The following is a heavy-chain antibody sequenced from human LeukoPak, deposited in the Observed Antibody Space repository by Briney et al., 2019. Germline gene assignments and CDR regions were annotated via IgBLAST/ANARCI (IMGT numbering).Heavy chain of an antibody. V-gene: IGHV4-31*03. CDR2: IYYSGST. CDR3: ARGVPGQDYFDY. CDR1: GGSISRGGYY. J-gene: IGHJ4*02. Sequence: SQTLSLTCTVSGGSISRGGYYWSWIRQHPGKGLEWIGYIYYSGSTYYNPSLKSRVTISVDTSKNQFSLKLSSVTAADTAVYYCARGVPGQDYFDYWGQGTLVTVSS. D-gene: IGHD3-3*01.